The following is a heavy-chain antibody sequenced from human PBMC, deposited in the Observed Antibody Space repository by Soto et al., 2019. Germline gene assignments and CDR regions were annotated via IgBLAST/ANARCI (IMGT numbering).Heavy chain of an antibody. V-gene: IGHV4-39*01. J-gene: IGHJ4*02. Sequence: PSETLSLTCTVSGGSISSSSYYWGWIRQPPGKGLEWIGSIYYSGSTYYNPSLKSRVTISVDTSKNQFSLKLSSVTAAETAVYYCARHNAFRRAFDYWGQGTLVTVSS. CDR2: IYYSGST. CDR1: GGSISSSSYY. CDR3: ARHNAFRRAFDY. D-gene: IGHD2-8*01.